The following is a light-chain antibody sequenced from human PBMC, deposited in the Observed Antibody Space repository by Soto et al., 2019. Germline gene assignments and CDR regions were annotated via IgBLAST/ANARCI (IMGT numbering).Light chain of an antibody. CDR2: PNY. CDR1: SSNIGSDF. Sequence: QSVLTQPPSASGTPGQRVTISCSGSSSNIGSDFVYWYQQLPGTAPKLLIYPNYQRPSVVPDRCSGSKSGTSGSLAISDLRSEDDADYYCSAWDDSLSAYVFGAGTKLTVL. CDR3: SAWDDSLSAYV. J-gene: IGLJ1*01. V-gene: IGLV1-47*01.